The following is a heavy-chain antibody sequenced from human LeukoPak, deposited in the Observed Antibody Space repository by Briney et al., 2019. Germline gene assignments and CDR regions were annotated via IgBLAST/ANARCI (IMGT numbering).Heavy chain of an antibody. Sequence: PSETLSLTCTVSGGSISSGGYYWSWIRQHPGKGLEWIGYIYYSGSTYYNPSLKSRVTISVDTSKNQFSLKLSSVTAADTAVYYCARGNDYGDPNWFDPWGQGTLVTVSS. CDR2: IYYSGST. V-gene: IGHV4-31*03. D-gene: IGHD4-17*01. J-gene: IGHJ5*02. CDR1: GGSISSGGYY. CDR3: ARGNDYGDPNWFDP.